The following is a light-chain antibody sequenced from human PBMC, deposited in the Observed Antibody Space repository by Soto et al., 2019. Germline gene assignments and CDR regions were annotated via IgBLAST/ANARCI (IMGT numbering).Light chain of an antibody. J-gene: IGKJ4*01. V-gene: IGKV3D-20*02. Sequence: EIVLTQSPGTLSLSPGERATLSCRASQSVATNYLAWYQQKPGQAPRLLIYGASNRATGIPDRFSGSGSGTDFTLTISRLEPEDFAVYYCQQRSNWPSLTFGGGTKVDIK. CDR2: GAS. CDR3: QQRSNWPSLT. CDR1: QSVATNY.